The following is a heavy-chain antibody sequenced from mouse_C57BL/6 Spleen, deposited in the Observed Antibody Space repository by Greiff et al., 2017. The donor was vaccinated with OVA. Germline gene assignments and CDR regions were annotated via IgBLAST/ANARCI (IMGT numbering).Heavy chain of an antibody. D-gene: IGHD4-1*01. Sequence: VMLVESGPGLVAPSQSLSITCTVSGFSLTSYAISWVRQPPGKGLEWLGVIWTGGGANYNSALKSRLSINRDNTKIQVFLKMNSLQTDDTARYYGARNDNWEGAMDYWGQGTSVTVSS. J-gene: IGHJ4*01. CDR3: ARNDNWEGAMDY. CDR2: IWTGGGA. CDR1: GFSLTSYA. V-gene: IGHV2-9-1*01.